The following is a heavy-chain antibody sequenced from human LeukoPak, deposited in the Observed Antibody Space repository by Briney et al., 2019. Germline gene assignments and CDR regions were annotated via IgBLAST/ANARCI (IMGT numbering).Heavy chain of an antibody. CDR2: ISSSGSTI. Sequence: GGSLRLSCAASGFTFSSYEMNWVRQAPGKGLEWVSYISSSGSTIYYADSVKGRFTISRDNAKNSLYLQMNSLRAEDTAVYYCARDWSSSGVGWFDPWGQGTLVSVSP. CDR1: GFTFSSYE. V-gene: IGHV3-48*03. D-gene: IGHD6-6*01. J-gene: IGHJ5*02. CDR3: ARDWSSSGVGWFDP.